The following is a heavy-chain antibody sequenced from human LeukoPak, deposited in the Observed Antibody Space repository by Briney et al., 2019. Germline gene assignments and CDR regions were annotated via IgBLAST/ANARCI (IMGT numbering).Heavy chain of an antibody. CDR2: IIPILGIA. V-gene: IGHV1-69*04. Sequence: AASVKVSCKASGGTFSSYAISWVRQAPGQGLEWMGRIIPILGIANYAQKFQGRVTITADKSTSTAYMELSSLRSEDTAVYYCASTKLGDSSDPDYWGQGTLVTVSS. D-gene: IGHD3-22*01. CDR3: ASTKLGDSSDPDY. J-gene: IGHJ4*02. CDR1: GGTFSSYA.